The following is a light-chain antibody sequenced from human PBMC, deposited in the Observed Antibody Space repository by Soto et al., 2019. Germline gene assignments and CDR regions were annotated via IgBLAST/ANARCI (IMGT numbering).Light chain of an antibody. Sequence: ILMTQSPSTMAVAPAERATLSCRASQPIASNVAWYQQRPGQPPRLLIFGASTRASDVPDGFTGSGSGTQFTLTIASLHSEDFAVYFCQQYNNWPYTFGQGTKVDI. CDR2: GAS. J-gene: IGKJ2*01. CDR1: QPIASN. V-gene: IGKV3-15*01. CDR3: QQYNNWPYT.